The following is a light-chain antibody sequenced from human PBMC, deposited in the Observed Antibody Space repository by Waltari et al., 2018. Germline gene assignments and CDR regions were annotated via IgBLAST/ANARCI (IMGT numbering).Light chain of an antibody. CDR3: QPRRDWPLT. CDR1: QSVSNY. Sequence: DIVFTQSPAILSLSPGERASLPCRASQSVSNYLSWYQQKPGQAPRLLSYDTSNRATGIPARFSGSGFGTDFTLTISSLETEDFAVYYCQPRRDWPLTFGGGTKVEIK. V-gene: IGKV3-11*01. CDR2: DTS. J-gene: IGKJ4*01.